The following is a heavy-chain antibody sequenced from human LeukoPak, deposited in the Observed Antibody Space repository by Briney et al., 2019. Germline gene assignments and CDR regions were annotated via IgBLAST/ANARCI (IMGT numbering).Heavy chain of an antibody. Sequence: KPSETLSLTCTVSGGSISSSNYYWGWIRQPPGKGLAWIGNIYYSGSTYYNPSLKSRVAISVDTSKNQLSLKLSSVTAADTAVYYCARLLGDCSGGSCYFFDYWGQGTLVTVSS. J-gene: IGHJ4*02. D-gene: IGHD2-15*01. CDR2: IYYSGST. CDR1: GGSISSSNYY. CDR3: ARLLGDCSGGSCYFFDY. V-gene: IGHV4-39*01.